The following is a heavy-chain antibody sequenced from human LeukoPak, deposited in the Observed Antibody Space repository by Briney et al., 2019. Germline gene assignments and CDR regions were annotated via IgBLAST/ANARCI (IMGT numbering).Heavy chain of an antibody. V-gene: IGHV3-23*01. CDR2: ISSSGDST. CDR1: GFTISSYG. D-gene: IGHD6-13*01. Sequence: PAESLTLSCAASGFTISSYGLSWVRLAPAKGLEWDSVISSSGDSTYYADSAKGRFTSSRDNSKNTLYLQMNTLRAEDTAVYDCAKGMSSWYSFDCWGQGTLVTVSS. J-gene: IGHJ4*02. CDR3: AKGMSSWYSFDC.